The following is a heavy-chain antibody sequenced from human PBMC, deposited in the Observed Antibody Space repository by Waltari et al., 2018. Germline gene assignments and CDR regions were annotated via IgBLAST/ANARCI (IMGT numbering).Heavy chain of an antibody. V-gene: IGHV4-59*01. CDR1: VGSLNNYY. CDR3: ARVSAAGGTRLFDY. J-gene: IGHJ4*02. CDR2: IYSIGTT. D-gene: IGHD6-13*01. Sequence: QVQLQESGPGLVKPSETLSLTCTVSVGSLNNYYWNWIRHPPGKGLEWIGLIYSIGTTNSPPPLTGRVTISIDTSKNQFSLNLSSVTAADTAVYYCARVSAAGGTRLFDYWGQGTLVTVSS.